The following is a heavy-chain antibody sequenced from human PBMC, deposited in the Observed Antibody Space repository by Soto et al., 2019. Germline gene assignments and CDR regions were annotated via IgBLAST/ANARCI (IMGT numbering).Heavy chain of an antibody. Sequence: QVQLVESGGGVVQPGRSLRLSCAASGFTFSSYGMHWVRQAPGKGLEWVAVIWYDGSNKYYADSVKGRFTISRDNSKNTLYLQMNSLRAEDTVVYYCAREGNNYCMDVWGQGTTVTVSS. CDR2: IWYDGSNK. CDR1: GFTFSSYG. V-gene: IGHV3-33*01. J-gene: IGHJ6*02. CDR3: AREGNNYCMDV.